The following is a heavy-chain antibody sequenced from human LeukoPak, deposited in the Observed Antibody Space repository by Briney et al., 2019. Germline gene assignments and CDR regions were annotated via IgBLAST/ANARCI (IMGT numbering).Heavy chain of an antibody. CDR2: MSGSGGST. Sequence: GASLRLSCAASGFTFSSYAMSWVRQAPGKELEWVSAMSGSGGSTYYADSVKGRFTISRDNSKNTLYLQMNSLRAEDTAVYYCAKDLDCSSTSCYPDYWGQGTLVTVSS. CDR3: AKDLDCSSTSCYPDY. D-gene: IGHD2-2*01. J-gene: IGHJ4*02. V-gene: IGHV3-23*01. CDR1: GFTFSSYA.